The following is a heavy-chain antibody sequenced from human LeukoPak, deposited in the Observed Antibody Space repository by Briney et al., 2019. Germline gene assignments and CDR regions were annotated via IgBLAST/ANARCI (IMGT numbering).Heavy chain of an antibody. CDR3: ARDRVGATDYFDY. CDR1: GLTFSSYA. J-gene: IGHJ4*02. V-gene: IGHV3-30-3*01. D-gene: IGHD1-26*01. CDR2: ISYDGSNK. Sequence: PGGSLRLSCAASGLTFSSYAMHWVRQAPGKGLEWVAVISYDGSNKYYADSVKGRFTISRDNSKNTLYLQMNSLRAEDTAVYYCARDRVGATDYFDYWGQGTLVTVSS.